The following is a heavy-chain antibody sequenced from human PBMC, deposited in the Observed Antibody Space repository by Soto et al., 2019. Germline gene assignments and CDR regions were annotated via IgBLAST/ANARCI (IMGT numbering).Heavy chain of an antibody. Sequence: PGGSLRLSCAVSAFTFSNYWMSWVRQAPGKGLEWVANIKQDGSEKYYVDSVKGRFTISRDNAKNSLYLQMNSLGAEDTAVYFCASGLWNFQHWGQGTLVTVSS. D-gene: IGHD3-10*01. V-gene: IGHV3-7*01. CDR3: ASGLWNFQH. J-gene: IGHJ1*01. CDR2: IKQDGSEK. CDR1: AFTFSNYW.